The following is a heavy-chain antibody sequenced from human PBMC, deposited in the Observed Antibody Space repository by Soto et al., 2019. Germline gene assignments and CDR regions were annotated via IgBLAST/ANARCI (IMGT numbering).Heavy chain of an antibody. D-gene: IGHD3-10*01. CDR1: GFTFSSYG. CDR3: AKNGPSSGSGAFDI. Sequence: QVQLVESGGGVVQPGRSPRLSCAASGFTFSSYGIHWVRQAPGKGLEWVAVISYDGNNKYYADSVKGRFTISRDNSKNTLYLQMNSLRAEDTAVYYCAKNGPSSGSGAFDIWGQGTMVTVSS. V-gene: IGHV3-30*18. J-gene: IGHJ3*02. CDR2: ISYDGNNK.